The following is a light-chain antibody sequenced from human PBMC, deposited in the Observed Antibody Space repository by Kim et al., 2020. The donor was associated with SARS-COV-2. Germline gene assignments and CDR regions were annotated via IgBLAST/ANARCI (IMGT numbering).Light chain of an antibody. V-gene: IGKV3-20*01. CDR3: QQFDGSRYT. Sequence: LSRGEGATLSCRASQCVDSSYLAWYQQRIGQAPRLLMFGASNRATGVPDRFSGSGSATDFTLTITRVEPEDFAMYYCQQFDGSRYTFGQGTKLEI. J-gene: IGKJ2*01. CDR1: QCVDSSY. CDR2: GAS.